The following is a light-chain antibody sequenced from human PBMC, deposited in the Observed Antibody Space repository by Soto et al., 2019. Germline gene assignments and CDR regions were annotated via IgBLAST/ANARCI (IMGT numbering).Light chain of an antibody. CDR3: SSYTSSSVWV. J-gene: IGLJ3*02. CDR2: EVS. CDR1: SSDVGGYNY. Sequence: QSVLTQPASVSGSPGQSITISCTGTSSDVGGYNYVSWYQQYPGKAPKLMIFEVSNRPSGVSNRFSGSKSGNTASLTVSGLQDEDEADYYCSSYTSSSVWVFGGGTKLTVL. V-gene: IGLV2-14*01.